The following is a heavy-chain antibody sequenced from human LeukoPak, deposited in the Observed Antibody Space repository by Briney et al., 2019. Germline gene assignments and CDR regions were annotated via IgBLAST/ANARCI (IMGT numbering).Heavy chain of an antibody. CDR3: ARDGGSGWSSAFLDH. Sequence: GGSLRLSCAASGFSVTINYMSWVRQAPGKGLEWVSVIYSGGSTDYADSVKGRFTISRDNAKNTLYLQMSSLRAEDTAVYYCARDGGSGWSSAFLDHWGQGTLVTVSS. CDR1: GFSVTINY. J-gene: IGHJ4*02. V-gene: IGHV3-53*01. D-gene: IGHD6-19*01. CDR2: IYSGGST.